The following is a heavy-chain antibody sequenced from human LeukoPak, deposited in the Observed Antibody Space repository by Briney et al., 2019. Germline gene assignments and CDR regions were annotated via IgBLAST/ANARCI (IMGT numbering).Heavy chain of an antibody. CDR1: GYMFINYW. CDR3: ARHRSAGSPMAYMDV. D-gene: IGHD1-26*01. V-gene: IGHV5-51*01. CDR2: IYPDDSDT. J-gene: IGHJ6*03. Sequence: GESLKISCKASGYMFINYWIGWVRQMPGKGLEWMGIIYPDDSDTTYSPSFQGHVTISADKSISTAYLQWSSLKASDTAIYCGARHRSAGSPMAYMDVWGKGTTVTVSS.